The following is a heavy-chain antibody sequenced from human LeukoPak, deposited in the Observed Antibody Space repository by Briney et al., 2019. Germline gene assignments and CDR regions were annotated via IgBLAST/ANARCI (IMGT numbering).Heavy chain of an antibody. Sequence: PSETLSLTCTVSGGSISSSSYYWGWIRQPPGKGLEWIGSIYYSGSTYYNPSLKSRVTISVDTSKNQFSLKLSSVTAANTAVYYCASLRERSYYARGFDYWGQGTLVTVSS. J-gene: IGHJ4*02. CDR1: GGSISSSSYY. V-gene: IGHV4-39*01. CDR3: ASLRERSYYARGFDY. D-gene: IGHD1-26*01. CDR2: IYYSGST.